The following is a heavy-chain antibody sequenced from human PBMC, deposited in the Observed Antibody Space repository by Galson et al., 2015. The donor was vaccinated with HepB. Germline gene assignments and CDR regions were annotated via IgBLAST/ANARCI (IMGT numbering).Heavy chain of an antibody. D-gene: IGHD3-10*01. CDR1: GYTFTNFG. J-gene: IGHJ4*02. CDR2: IAAYNGHT. Sequence: VKVSCKASGYTFTNFGFGWARQAPGQGLEWMGWIAAYNGHTKYAEKVQGRITMTTDTSARTTYMELRSLTSDDSAVYYCARRGRSSGEVDYWGPGTLVTVSS. CDR3: ARRGRSSGEVDY. V-gene: IGHV1-18*01.